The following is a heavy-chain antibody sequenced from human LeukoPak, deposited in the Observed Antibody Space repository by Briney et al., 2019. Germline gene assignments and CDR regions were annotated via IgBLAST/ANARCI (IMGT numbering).Heavy chain of an antibody. V-gene: IGHV3-30*02. Sequence: GGSLRLSCAASGFTFSSYGMHWVRQAPGKGLEWVAFIRYDGSNKYYADSVKGRFTISRDNSKNTLYLQMNGLRAEDTAVYYCATVNRMHESSTSCPFDYWGQGTLVTVSS. CDR3: ATVNRMHESSTSCPFDY. CDR1: GFTFSSYG. J-gene: IGHJ4*02. D-gene: IGHD2-2*01. CDR2: IRYDGSNK.